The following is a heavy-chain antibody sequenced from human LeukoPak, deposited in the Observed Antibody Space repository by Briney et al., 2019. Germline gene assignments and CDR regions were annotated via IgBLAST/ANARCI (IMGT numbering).Heavy chain of an antibody. D-gene: IGHD2-21*02. CDR2: ITWNSRVK. V-gene: IGHV3-9*01. CDR3: AKAGDERELDY. Sequence: GGSLRLSCAASGFTFDNFAMHWVRQAPGKGLEWVSGITWNSRVKTYTPSVKGRFTISRDNAKNSLYLQMNSLRVEDTAWYYCAKAGDERELDYWGQGTLVTVSS. CDR1: GFTFDNFA. J-gene: IGHJ4*02.